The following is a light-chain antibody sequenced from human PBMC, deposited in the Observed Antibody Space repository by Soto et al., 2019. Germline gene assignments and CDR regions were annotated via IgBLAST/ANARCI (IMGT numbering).Light chain of an antibody. J-gene: IGLJ1*01. V-gene: IGLV1-47*01. CDR1: SSNIGSNY. Sequence: QSVLTQPPSASGTPGQRVTISCSGSSSNIGSNYVYWYQHVPGTAPKLLIYRSDQRPSGVPDRFSGSKSGTSASLAISGLRSEDEADYYCAAWDDNLNAYVFGSGTKLTVL. CDR3: AAWDDNLNAYV. CDR2: RSD.